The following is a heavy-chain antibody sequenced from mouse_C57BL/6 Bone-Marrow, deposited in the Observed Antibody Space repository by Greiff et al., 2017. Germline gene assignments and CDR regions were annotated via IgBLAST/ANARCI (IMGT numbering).Heavy chain of an antibody. D-gene: IGHD1-1*01. J-gene: IGHJ3*01. CDR3: ARLGVYYYGGSFAGFAY. V-gene: IGHV1-81*01. CDR2: IYPRSGNT. Sequence: VQLQQSGAELARPGASVKLSCKASGYTFTSYGISWVKQRTGQGLEWIGEIYPRSGNTYYNEKFKGKATLTADKSSSTAYMELRSLTSEDSAVYFCARLGVYYYGGSFAGFAYWGQGTLVTVSA. CDR1: GYTFTSYG.